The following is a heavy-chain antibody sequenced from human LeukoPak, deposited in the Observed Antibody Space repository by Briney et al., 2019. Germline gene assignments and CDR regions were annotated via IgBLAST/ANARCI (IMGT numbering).Heavy chain of an antibody. V-gene: IGHV4-39*01. Sequence: PSETLSLTCTVSGGSISNTNYYWGWIRQTPGKGLEWLGTIYYSGSTYYYPSLKSRVTISVDTSKNQFSLKLSSVTAADTAVYYCARQVYDGSRYPTFDNWGQGTLVTVSS. CDR3: ARQVYDGSRYPTFDN. CDR1: GGSISNTNYY. CDR2: IYYSGST. D-gene: IGHD3-22*01. J-gene: IGHJ4*02.